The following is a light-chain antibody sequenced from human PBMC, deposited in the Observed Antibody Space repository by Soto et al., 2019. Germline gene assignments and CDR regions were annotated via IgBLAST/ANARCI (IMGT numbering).Light chain of an antibody. V-gene: IGLV2-14*01. J-gene: IGLJ1*01. CDR2: DVS. CDR3: SSYTSSSTLEV. Sequence: QSVLTQPASVSGSPGQSITISCTGTSSDVGGYNYVSWYQQHPGKAPKLMIYDVSNRPSGVSNRFSGSKSGNTASLTISGLQAEDEADYYCSSYTSSSTLEVFGTVTKFTVL. CDR1: SSDVGGYNY.